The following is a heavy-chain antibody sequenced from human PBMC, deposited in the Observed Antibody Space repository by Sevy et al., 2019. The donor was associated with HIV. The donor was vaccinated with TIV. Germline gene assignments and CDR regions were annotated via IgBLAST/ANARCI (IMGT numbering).Heavy chain of an antibody. D-gene: IGHD3-16*01. CDR1: GGTFGTYS. V-gene: IGHV1-69*13. CDR3: ARDRDITFGGGDAFDI. CDR2: IIPIFHSA. Sequence: ASVKVSCKASGGTFGTYSLSWLRQAPGQGFEWMGGIIPIFHSANYGQNFQGRVTITADESTSTAYMELSSLRPEDSAVYYCARDRDITFGGGDAFDIWGHGTMVTVSS. J-gene: IGHJ3*02.